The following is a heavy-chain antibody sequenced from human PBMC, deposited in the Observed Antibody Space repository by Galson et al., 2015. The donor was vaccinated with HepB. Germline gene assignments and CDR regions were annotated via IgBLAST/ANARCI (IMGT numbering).Heavy chain of an antibody. Sequence: SLRLSCAASGFTFDDYAMHWVRQAPGKGLEWVSGISWNSGSIGYADSVKGRFTISRDNAKNSLYLQMGNLRAEDTAVYYCARAGPPGIPVPAAILDYWGQGALVTVSS. CDR1: GFTFDDYA. V-gene: IGHV3-9*01. J-gene: IGHJ4*02. D-gene: IGHD2-2*01. CDR2: ISWNSGSI. CDR3: ARAGPPGIPVPAAILDY.